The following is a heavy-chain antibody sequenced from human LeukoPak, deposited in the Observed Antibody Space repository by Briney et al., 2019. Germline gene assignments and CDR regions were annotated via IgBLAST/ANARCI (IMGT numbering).Heavy chain of an antibody. J-gene: IGHJ3*02. CDR2: IIPIFGTA. CDR1: GGTFSSYA. D-gene: IGHD6-19*01. CDR3: ARGVTVAGSDAFDI. Sequence: SVKVSFKASGGTFSSYAISWVRQAPGQGLEWMGGIIPIFGTANYAQKFQGRVTITTDESTSAAYMELSSLRSEDTAVYYCARGVTVAGSDAFDIWGQGTMVTVSS. V-gene: IGHV1-69*05.